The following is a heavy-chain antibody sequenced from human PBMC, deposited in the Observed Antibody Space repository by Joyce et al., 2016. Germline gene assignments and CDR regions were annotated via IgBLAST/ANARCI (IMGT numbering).Heavy chain of an antibody. CDR2: LSSSSSYI. V-gene: IGHV3-21*01. D-gene: IGHD2-8*01. J-gene: IGHJ4*02. CDR1: GFTFSSYS. Sequence: EVQLVESGGGLVKPGGSLSLSCAASGFTFSSYSMSWVSQAPGKGLEWVASLSSSSSYIKYTDSVKGRFTISRDNAKNSLYLQMNSLRVEDTAVYYCARSSYTNGIFDYWGQGTLVTVSS. CDR3: ARSSYTNGIFDY.